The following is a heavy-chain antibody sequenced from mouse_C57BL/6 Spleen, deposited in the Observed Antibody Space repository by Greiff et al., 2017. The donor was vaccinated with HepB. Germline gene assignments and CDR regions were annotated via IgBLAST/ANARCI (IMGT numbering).Heavy chain of an antibody. CDR1: GFTFSNYW. CDR2: IRLKSDNYAT. D-gene: IGHD1-1*01. Sequence: DVKLQESGGGLVQPGGSMKLSCVASGFTFSNYWMNWVRQSPEKGLEWVAQIRLKSDNYATHYAESVKGRFTISRDDSKSSVYLQMNNLRAEDTGIYYCTGLYGSSEAWFAYWGQGTLVTVSA. CDR3: TGLYGSSEAWFAY. V-gene: IGHV6-3*01. J-gene: IGHJ3*01.